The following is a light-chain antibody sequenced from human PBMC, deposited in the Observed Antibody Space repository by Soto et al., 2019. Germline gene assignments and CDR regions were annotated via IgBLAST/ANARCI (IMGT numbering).Light chain of an antibody. J-gene: IGKJ1*01. V-gene: IGKV1-8*01. CDR3: QQYYIYPRT. CDR2: AAS. Sequence: AIRMTQSPSSFSASTGDRVTITCRASQGISSYLALYQQKPGKAPKLLIYAASTLQSGVPSRLSGSGSGTDFTLTISCLQSEDFATYYCQQYYIYPRTFDQGTKVEIK. CDR1: QGISSY.